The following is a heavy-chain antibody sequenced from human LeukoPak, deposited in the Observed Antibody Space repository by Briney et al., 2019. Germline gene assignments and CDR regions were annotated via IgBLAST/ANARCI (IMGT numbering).Heavy chain of an antibody. V-gene: IGHV3-23*01. CDR2: ISGSGGST. CDR1: GFTFSSYA. CDR3: AKTFNYYDSSGYYYFDY. Sequence: GGSLRLSCAASGFTFSSYAMSWVRQARAKGLEWVSSISGSGGSTYYADSVKGRFTISRDNSKNTLYLQMNSLRAEDTAVYYCAKTFNYYDSSGYYYFDYWGQGTLVTVSS. J-gene: IGHJ4*02. D-gene: IGHD3-22*01.